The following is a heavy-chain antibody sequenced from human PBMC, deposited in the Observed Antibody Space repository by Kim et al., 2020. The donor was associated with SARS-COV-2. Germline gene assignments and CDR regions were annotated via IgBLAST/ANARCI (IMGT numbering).Heavy chain of an antibody. Sequence: GYAVSVKSRITLNPNTPKNQFSLQLNSVTPEDTAVYYCARASSSGFFDYWGQGTLVTVSS. D-gene: IGHD6-19*01. J-gene: IGHJ4*02. V-gene: IGHV6-1*01. CDR3: ARASSSGFFDY.